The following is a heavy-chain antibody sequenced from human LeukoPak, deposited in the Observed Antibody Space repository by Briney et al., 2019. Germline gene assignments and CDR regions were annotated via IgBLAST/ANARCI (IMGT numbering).Heavy chain of an antibody. CDR2: ISNSGSYI. CDR3: ASGAGSYEY. CDR1: GFTFSSYA. J-gene: IGHJ4*02. Sequence: PGGSLRLSCAASGFTFSSYAMSWVRQAPGKGLEWVSSISNSGSYIYYADSLKGRFTISRDNAKNSLYLQMNSLRGEDTAVYYCASGAGSYEYWGQGTLVTVSS. V-gene: IGHV3-21*01. D-gene: IGHD1-26*01.